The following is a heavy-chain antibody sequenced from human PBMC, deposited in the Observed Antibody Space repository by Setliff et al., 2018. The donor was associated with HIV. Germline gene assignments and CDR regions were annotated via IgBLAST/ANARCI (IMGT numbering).Heavy chain of an antibody. CDR2: IYYSGTT. D-gene: IGHD1-26*01. CDR3: ARPKYSGSWYLYY. V-gene: IGHV4-39*01. CDR1: GGSISSSYYY. Sequence: SETLSLTCSVSGGSISSSYYYWGWIRQPPGKGLEWIGAIYYSGTTYYNSTLRSRVTISVDTSKNQFSLKLNSATAADTATYYCARPKYSGSWYLYYWGQGTLVTVSS. J-gene: IGHJ4*02.